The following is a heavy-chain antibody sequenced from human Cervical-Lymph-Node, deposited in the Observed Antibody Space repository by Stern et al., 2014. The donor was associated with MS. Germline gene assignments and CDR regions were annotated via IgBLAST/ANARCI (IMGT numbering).Heavy chain of an antibody. CDR1: GGSFSGYY. CDR3: ARGHSPPGTAVACSYLD. Sequence: QVQLQQWGAGLLKPSETLSLTCAVYGGSFSGYYWSWIRQPPGKGLEWIGEINHSGSTNYNPSLKSRVTISVDTSKNQFSLKLSSVTAADTAVYYCARGHSPPGTAVACSYLDWGQGTLVTVSS. D-gene: IGHD6-19*01. CDR2: INHSGST. J-gene: IGHJ4*02. V-gene: IGHV4-34*01.